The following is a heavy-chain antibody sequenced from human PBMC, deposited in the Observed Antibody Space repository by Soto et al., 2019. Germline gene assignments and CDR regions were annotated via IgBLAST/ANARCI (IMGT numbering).Heavy chain of an antibody. CDR2: ISSSSSTI. V-gene: IGHV3-48*01. D-gene: IGHD2-2*01. CDR1: GFTFSSYS. Sequence: PGGSLRLSCAASGFTFSSYSMNWVRQAPGKGLEWVSYISSSSSTIYYADSVKGRFTISRDNAKNSLYLQMNSLRAEDTAVYYCARFGYCSSTSRPKWTYYYYMDVWGKGTTVTVSS. CDR3: ARFGYCSSTSRPKWTYYYYMDV. J-gene: IGHJ6*03.